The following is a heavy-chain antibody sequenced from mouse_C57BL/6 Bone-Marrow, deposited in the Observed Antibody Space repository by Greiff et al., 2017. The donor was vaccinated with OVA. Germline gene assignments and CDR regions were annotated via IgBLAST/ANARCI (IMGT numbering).Heavy chain of an antibody. CDR3: ASPLYSNYRYWYFDV. D-gene: IGHD2-5*01. CDR1: GYTFTSYW. J-gene: IGHJ1*03. CDR2: IHPNSGST. V-gene: IGHV1-64*01. Sequence: VKLQESGAELVKPGASVKLSCKASGYTFTSYWMHWVKQRPGQGLEWIGMIHPNSGSTNYNEKFKSKATLTVDKSSSTAYMQLSSLTSEDSAVYYCASPLYSNYRYWYFDVWGTGTTVTVSS.